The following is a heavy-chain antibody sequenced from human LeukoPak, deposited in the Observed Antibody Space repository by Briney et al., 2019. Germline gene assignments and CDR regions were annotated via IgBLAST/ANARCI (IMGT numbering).Heavy chain of an antibody. Sequence: QSGGSLRLSCATSGLTFRTTWMHWVRQAPDKGLEWVAVISYDGRNIFYADSVKGRFTISRDNSKSMLYLQLNSLRGEDTAVYCCARGQNDYGDYGLDYWGQGTLVTVSS. J-gene: IGHJ4*02. V-gene: IGHV3-30-3*01. D-gene: IGHD4-17*01. CDR1: GLTFRTTW. CDR2: ISYDGRNI. CDR3: ARGQNDYGDYGLDY.